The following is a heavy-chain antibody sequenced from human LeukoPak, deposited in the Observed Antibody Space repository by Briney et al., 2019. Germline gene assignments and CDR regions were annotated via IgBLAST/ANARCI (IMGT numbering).Heavy chain of an antibody. D-gene: IGHD6-19*01. CDR2: IYNSGST. CDR1: GGSISRGSYY. V-gene: IGHV4-61*10. Sequence: PSETLSLTCIVSGGSISRGSYYWNWIRQPAGKGLEWMGRIYNSGSTNYNPSLKSRVTISTDMSKNQLSLQLSSVTAADTALYYCARGLSSHSSGWYYFDYWGQGTLVTVSS. CDR3: ARGLSSHSSGWYYFDY. J-gene: IGHJ4*02.